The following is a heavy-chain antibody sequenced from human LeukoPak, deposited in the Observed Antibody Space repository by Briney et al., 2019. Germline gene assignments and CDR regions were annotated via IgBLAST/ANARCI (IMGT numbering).Heavy chain of an antibody. CDR1: GFTFSDYY. D-gene: IGHD3-3*01. CDR2: ISSSGSTI. Sequence: GGSLRLSCAASGFTFSDYYMSWIRQAPGKGLEWVSYISSSGSTIYYADSVKGRFTISRDNAKNSLYLQMNSLRAEDTAVYYCARDLSDFWSGYYIMGYWGQGTLVTVSS. CDR3: ARDLSDFWSGYYIMGY. V-gene: IGHV3-11*01. J-gene: IGHJ4*02.